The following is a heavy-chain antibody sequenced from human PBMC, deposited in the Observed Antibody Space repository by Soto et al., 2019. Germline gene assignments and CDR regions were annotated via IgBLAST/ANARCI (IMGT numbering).Heavy chain of an antibody. CDR2: VSHDGRNT. D-gene: IGHD6-19*01. V-gene: IGHV3-30*18. CDR3: AKGARQLLVTSDFNY. CDR1: GFTFSDYA. J-gene: IGHJ4*02. Sequence: VQLVESGGGVVQPGRSLRLSCAASGFTFSDYAMHWVRQAPGKGLEWVAVVSHDGRNTHYADYVQGRFTISRDSSKNTVTLEMTSLRAEDTAVYYCAKGARQLLVTSDFNYWGQGSLVTVSS.